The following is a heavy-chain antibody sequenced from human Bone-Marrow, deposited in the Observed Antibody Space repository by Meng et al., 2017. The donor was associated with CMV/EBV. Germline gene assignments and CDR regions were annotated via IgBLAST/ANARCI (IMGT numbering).Heavy chain of an antibody. D-gene: IGHD5-12*01. CDR3: AFPLKATICFDY. CDR2: ISSSSYI. V-gene: IGHV3-21*01. J-gene: IGHJ4*02. CDR1: GFTFSSYS. Sequence: GESLKISCAASGFTFSSYSMNWVRQAPGKGLEWVSSISSSSYIYYADSVKGRFTISRDNAKNSLYLQMNSLRAEDTAVYYCAFPLKATICFDYWGQGTLVTFSS.